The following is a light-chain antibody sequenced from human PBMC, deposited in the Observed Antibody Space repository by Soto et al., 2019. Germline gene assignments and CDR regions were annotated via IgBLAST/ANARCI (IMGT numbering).Light chain of an antibody. CDR2: GVS. Sequence: EIVLTPSPGTLSLSPGERATPSCRASQSVISNYLAWYQQKPGLAPRLLIYGVSIRATGIPDRFSGSGSGTDFTLTISRLEPEDFAVYYCLQYGRSPKTFGQGTKVDIK. V-gene: IGKV3-20*01. CDR3: LQYGRSPKT. J-gene: IGKJ1*01. CDR1: QSVISNY.